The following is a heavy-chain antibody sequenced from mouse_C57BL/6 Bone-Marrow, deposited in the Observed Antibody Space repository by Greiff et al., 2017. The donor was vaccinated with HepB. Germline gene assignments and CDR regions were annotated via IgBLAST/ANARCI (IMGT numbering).Heavy chain of an antibody. Sequence: VNVVESGPELVKPGASVKISCKASGYTFSSSWMNWVKQRPGKGLEWIGRIYPGDGDTNYNGKFKGKATLTADKSSSTAYMQLSSLTSEDSAVYFCAVYGNDGYWGRGNTLTVSA. D-gene: IGHD2-2*01. CDR3: AVYGNDGY. CDR2: IYPGDGDT. V-gene: IGHV1-82*01. J-gene: IGHJ2*01. CDR1: GYTFSSSW.